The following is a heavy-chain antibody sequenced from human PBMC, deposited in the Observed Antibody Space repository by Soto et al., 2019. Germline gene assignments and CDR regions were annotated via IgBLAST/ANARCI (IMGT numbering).Heavy chain of an antibody. CDR1: GYTFTTYG. V-gene: IGHV1-18*01. J-gene: IGHJ1*01. Sequence: ASVKVSCKASGYTFTTYGIHWVRQAPGQGLEWMGWISGYNGNTNYAQKFQGRVTMTTDTSTTTAYMDLRSLRSDGTAVYYCGRERDGSSWSSAEYLQHWGQGTLVTVSS. CDR3: GRERDGSSWSSAEYLQH. CDR2: ISGYNGNT. D-gene: IGHD6-13*01.